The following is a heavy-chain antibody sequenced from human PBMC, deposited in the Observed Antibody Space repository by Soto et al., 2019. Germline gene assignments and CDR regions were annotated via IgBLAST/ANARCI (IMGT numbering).Heavy chain of an antibody. D-gene: IGHD6-13*01. J-gene: IGHJ6*02. CDR1: GFTFSSYS. CDR2: ISSSSSYI. CDR3: ARVGVLWQQLVPLRPHIGGMDV. V-gene: IGHV3-21*01. Sequence: NPGGSLRLSCAASGFTFSSYSMNWVRQAPGKGLEWVSSISSSSSYIYYADSVKGRFTISRDNAKNSLYPQMNSLRAEDTAVYYCARVGVLWQQLVPLRPHIGGMDVWGQGTTVTVSS.